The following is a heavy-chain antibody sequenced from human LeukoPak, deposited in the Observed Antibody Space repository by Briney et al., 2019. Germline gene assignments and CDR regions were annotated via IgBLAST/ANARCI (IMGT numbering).Heavy chain of an antibody. CDR2: IYTSGST. CDR3: ATVLSDFDQVYYYNGMDD. V-gene: IGHV4-4*07. CDR1: GGSISSYY. D-gene: IGHD3-9*01. J-gene: IGHJ6*02. Sequence: SETLSLTCTVYGGSISSYYWSWIRQPAGKGLEWIGRIYTSGSTNYNPSLKSRVTIPVDTSKNQFSLKLSSVTAADTAWYYCATVLSDFDQVYYYNGMDDWGQGTMVTVSS.